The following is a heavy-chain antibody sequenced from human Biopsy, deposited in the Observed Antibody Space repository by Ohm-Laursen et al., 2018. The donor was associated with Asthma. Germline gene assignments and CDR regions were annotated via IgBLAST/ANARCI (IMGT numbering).Heavy chain of an antibody. Sequence: GSSVKVSCKTSGYTFNSAGITWVRQAPGQGLEWMGWISVYNGNTMVAQKLQDRVTMITDTSTSTAYMELRSLRSDDTAVYFCARAVDYSHYYGIDVWGQGTTVTVS. J-gene: IGHJ6*02. CDR1: GYTFNSAG. CDR3: ARAVDYSHYYGIDV. V-gene: IGHV1-18*01. CDR2: ISVYNGNT. D-gene: IGHD3-10*01.